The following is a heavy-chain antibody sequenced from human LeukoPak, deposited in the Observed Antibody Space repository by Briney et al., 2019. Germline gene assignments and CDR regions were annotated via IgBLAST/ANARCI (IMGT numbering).Heavy chain of an antibody. J-gene: IGHJ5*02. V-gene: IGHV1-2*02. D-gene: IGHD6-19*01. CDR3: ARVIAVAGIVAPFDP. CDR1: GYTFTDYY. Sequence: SVTVSFMASGYTFTDYYMHWVRQAPGQGLEWMGWINHNSCGTNYLQRFQVRGNMTRDTSNITAYVELSRLRSDGTAVYYCARVIAVAGIVAPFDPWGQGTLVTVSS. CDR2: INHNSCGT.